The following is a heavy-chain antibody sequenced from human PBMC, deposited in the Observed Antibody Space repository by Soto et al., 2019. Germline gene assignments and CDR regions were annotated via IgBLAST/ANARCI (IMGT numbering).Heavy chain of an antibody. CDR2: INAGNGNT. V-gene: IGHV1-3*05. Sequence: QVQLVQSGAEEKKPGASVKVSCKASGYTFTSYAMHWVRQAPGQRLEWMGWINAGNGNTKDSQKFQGRVTMTRDTSASTAYMELSSLRSEDTAVYYCARDPSYYGMDVWGQGNTVTVSS. CDR1: GYTFTSYA. CDR3: ARDPSYYGMDV. J-gene: IGHJ6*02.